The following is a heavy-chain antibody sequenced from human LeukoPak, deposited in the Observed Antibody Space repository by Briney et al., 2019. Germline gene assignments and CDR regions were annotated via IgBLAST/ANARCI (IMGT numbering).Heavy chain of an antibody. CDR1: GFTFSSYS. J-gene: IGHJ6*02. V-gene: IGHV3-48*01. CDR2: ISSSSTI. Sequence: GGSLRLSCAASGFTFSSYSLNWVRQAPGKGLAWVSYISSSSTIYYADSVKGRFTISRDNAKNSLYLQMNSLRAEDTAVYYCARDSSLRIGPHRYYYYGMDVWGQGTTVTVSS. CDR3: ARDSSLRIGPHRYYYYGMDV. D-gene: IGHD6-13*01.